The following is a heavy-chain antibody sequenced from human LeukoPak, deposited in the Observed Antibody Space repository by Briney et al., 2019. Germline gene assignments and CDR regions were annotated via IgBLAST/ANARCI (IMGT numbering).Heavy chain of an antibody. Sequence: PGGSLRLSCAASGFTFSSFGMHWVRQAPGKGLEWVADIWYNGSNKYYADSVKGRFSISRDNPKNTLYLQMNGLRAEDTAVYYCAKGYSSGWYYFDYWGQGTLVTVSS. CDR3: AKGYSSGWYYFDY. CDR2: IWYNGSNK. CDR1: GFTFSSFG. D-gene: IGHD6-19*01. J-gene: IGHJ4*02. V-gene: IGHV3-33*06.